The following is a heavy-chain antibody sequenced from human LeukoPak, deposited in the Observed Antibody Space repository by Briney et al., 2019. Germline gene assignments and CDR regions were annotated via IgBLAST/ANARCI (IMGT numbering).Heavy chain of an antibody. V-gene: IGHV3-53*01. CDR3: ARPRSWAAGLTY. CDR2: IYSGGST. J-gene: IGHJ4*02. D-gene: IGHD6-13*01. CDR1: GFTVSSNY. Sequence: GGSLRLSCAASGFTVSSNYMSWVRQAPGKGLEWVSVIYSGGSTYYADSVKGRFTISRDNSKNTLYLQMNSLRAEDTAVYYCARPRSWAAGLTYWGQGTLVTVSS.